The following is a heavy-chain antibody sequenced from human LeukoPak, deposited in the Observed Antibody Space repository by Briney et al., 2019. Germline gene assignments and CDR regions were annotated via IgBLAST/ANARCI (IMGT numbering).Heavy chain of an antibody. CDR3: AREYYYDSSGSLHFDY. CDR2: ISYDGSNK. D-gene: IGHD3-22*01. J-gene: IGHJ4*02. Sequence: GGSLRLSCAASGFIFSDYYMSWIRQAPGKGLEWVAVISYDGSNKYYADSVKGRFTISRDNSKNTLYLQMNSLRAEDTAVYYCAREYYYDSSGSLHFDYWGQGTLVTVSS. CDR1: GFIFSDYY. V-gene: IGHV3-30*03.